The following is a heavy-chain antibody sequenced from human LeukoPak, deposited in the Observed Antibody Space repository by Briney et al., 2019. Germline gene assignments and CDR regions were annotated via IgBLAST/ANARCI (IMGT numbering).Heavy chain of an antibody. V-gene: IGHV3-9*01. D-gene: IGHD4-17*01. J-gene: IGHJ6*02. CDR3: TRARGGYGDYYYGMDV. CDR2: ISWNSGSI. Sequence: GGSLRLSCAGSGFIFNNYAMHWVRQPPGKGLEWVSGISWNSGSIDYADSVKGRFTISRDNAKNSLYLQMNSLRAEDTAVYYCTRARGGYGDYYYGMDVWGQGTTVTVSS. CDR1: GFIFNNYA.